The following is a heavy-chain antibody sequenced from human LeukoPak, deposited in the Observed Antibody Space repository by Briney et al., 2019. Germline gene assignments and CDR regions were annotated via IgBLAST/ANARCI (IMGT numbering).Heavy chain of an antibody. D-gene: IGHD1-1*01. CDR2: INPNSGGT. CDR1: GYTFTGYY. CDR3: ARDTTLITYWFDP. V-gene: IGHV1-2*02. Sequence: ASVKVSCKASGYTFTGYYIHWVRQAPGQGLEWMGWINPNSGGTNYAQEFQGRVTMTGDTSISTAYMELNRLRSDDTAVYYCARDTTLITYWFDPWGQGTLVTVSS. J-gene: IGHJ5*02.